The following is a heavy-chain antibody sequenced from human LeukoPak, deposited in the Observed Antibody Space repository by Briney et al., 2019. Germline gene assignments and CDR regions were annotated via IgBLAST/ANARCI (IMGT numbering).Heavy chain of an antibody. CDR3: ARGYSNPPLEY. J-gene: IGHJ4*02. D-gene: IGHD4-11*01. CDR2: ISSSTTTT. CDR1: GDTLIGYG. Sequence: QPGGSLRLSCVASGDTLIGYGMNWVRQAPGKGLEWISSISSSTTTTYYADSVRGRFTNSRDSAKNSLYLHMNSLRAEDTAIYYCARGYSNPPLEYWGQGTPVTVSS. V-gene: IGHV3-48*01.